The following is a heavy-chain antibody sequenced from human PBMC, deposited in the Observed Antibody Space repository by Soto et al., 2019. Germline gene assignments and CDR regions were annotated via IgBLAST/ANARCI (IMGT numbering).Heavy chain of an antibody. V-gene: IGHV3-11*05. Sequence: QVQLVESGGGLVQPGGSLRLSCAASGITFSDYSMSWIRQAPGKGLEWVSYISSSGHYTEHADSVRGRFTTSRDNARNSLYLQMNSLRVEDTAGYYCARELDGMDVWGQGTTVTVSS. J-gene: IGHJ6*02. CDR3: ARELDGMDV. CDR1: GITFSDYS. CDR2: ISSSGHYT.